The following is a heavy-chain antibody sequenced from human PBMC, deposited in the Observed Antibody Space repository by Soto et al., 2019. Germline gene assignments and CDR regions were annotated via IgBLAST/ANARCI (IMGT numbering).Heavy chain of an antibody. Sequence: PSETLSLTCAVYGGSFSGYYWSWIRQPPGKGLEWIGEINHSGSTNYNPSLKSRVTISVDTSKNQFSLKLSSVTAADTAVYYCARGPLKLRSDGYNYIDYWGKGNLVTVSA. J-gene: IGHJ4*02. CDR3: ARGPLKLRSDGYNYIDY. CDR2: INHSGST. D-gene: IGHD5-12*01. CDR1: GGSFSGYY. V-gene: IGHV4-34*01.